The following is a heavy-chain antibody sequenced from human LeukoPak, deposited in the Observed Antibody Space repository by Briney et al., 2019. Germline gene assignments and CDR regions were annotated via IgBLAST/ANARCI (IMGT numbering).Heavy chain of an antibody. CDR2: IIPIFGTA. CDR1: XGTFSSYA. Sequence: CXXSXGTFSSYAISWVRQAPGQGLEWMGGIIPIFGTANYAQKFQGRVTITADKSTSTAYMELSSLRSEDTAVYYCXXXXXXXYVFDPWGQGTLVTVSS. V-gene: IGHV1-69*06. D-gene: IGHD3-16*01. J-gene: IGHJ5*02. CDR3: XXXXXXXYVFDP.